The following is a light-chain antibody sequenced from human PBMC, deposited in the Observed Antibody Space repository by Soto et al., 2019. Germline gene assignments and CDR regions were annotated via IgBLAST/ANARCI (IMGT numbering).Light chain of an antibody. J-gene: IGKJ4*01. CDR3: QQYDNLPLALT. Sequence: DIQMTQSPSSLSASVGDRVTITCQASQDISNYLNWYQQKPGKAPKLLIYDASNLETGVPSRFSGSGSGTDFTFTISSLQPEDIATYYCQQYDNLPLALTFGGGTKVDIK. CDR2: DAS. CDR1: QDISNY. V-gene: IGKV1-33*01.